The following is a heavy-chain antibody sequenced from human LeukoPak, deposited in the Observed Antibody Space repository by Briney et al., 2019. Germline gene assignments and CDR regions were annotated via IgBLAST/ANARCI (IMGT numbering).Heavy chain of an antibody. V-gene: IGHV1-69*05. J-gene: IGHJ6*03. D-gene: IGHD4-23*01. CDR3: AGRRTTVVTPNYYYYYMDV. CDR1: GGTFSSYA. CDR2: FIPIFGTA. Sequence: SVKVSCKASGGTFSSYAISWVRQAPGQGLEWMGGFIPIFGTANYAQKFQGRVTITTDESTSTAYMELSSLRSEDTAVYYCAGRRTTVVTPNYYYYYMDVWGKGTTVTVSS.